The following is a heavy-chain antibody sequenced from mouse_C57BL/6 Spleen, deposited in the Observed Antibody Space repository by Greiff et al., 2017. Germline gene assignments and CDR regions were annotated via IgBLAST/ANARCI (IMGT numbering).Heavy chain of an antibody. CDR2: ISSGSSTI. Sequence: VQLKESGGGLVKPGGSLKLSCAASGFTFSDYGMHWVRQAPEKGLEWVAYISSGSSTIYYADTVKGRFTISRDNAKNTLFLQMTSLRSEDTAMYYCAIYPLFAYWGQGTLVTVSA. CDR1: GFTFSDYG. J-gene: IGHJ3*01. D-gene: IGHD2-1*01. V-gene: IGHV5-17*01. CDR3: AIYPLFAY.